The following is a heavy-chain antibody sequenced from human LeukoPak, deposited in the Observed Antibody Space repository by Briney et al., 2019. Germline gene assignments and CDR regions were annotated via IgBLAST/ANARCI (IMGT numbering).Heavy chain of an antibody. CDR2: ISAYNGNT. CDR1: GYTFTSYG. J-gene: IGHJ3*02. V-gene: IGHV1-18*01. Sequence: ASVKVSCKASGYTFTSYGISWVRQAPGQGLEWMGWISAYNGNTNYAQKLQGRVTMTTDTSTSTAYMELRSLRSDDTAVYYCARDKGADYGDYFDAFDIWGQGTMVTVSS. CDR3: ARDKGADYGDYFDAFDI. D-gene: IGHD4-17*01.